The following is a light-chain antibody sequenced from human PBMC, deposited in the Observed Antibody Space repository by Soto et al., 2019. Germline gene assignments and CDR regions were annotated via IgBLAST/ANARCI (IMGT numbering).Light chain of an antibody. CDR3: SSYTSSSTLV. V-gene: IGLV2-14*01. CDR1: SSDVGGYNY. Sequence: QSVLTQPASVSGSPGQSITISCTGTSSDVGGYNYVSWYQQHPGKAPKLMIYDVSNRPSGVSNRFSGSKSGNTASPTISGLQPEDDADYYCSSYTSSSTLVFGTGTKVTVL. CDR2: DVS. J-gene: IGLJ1*01.